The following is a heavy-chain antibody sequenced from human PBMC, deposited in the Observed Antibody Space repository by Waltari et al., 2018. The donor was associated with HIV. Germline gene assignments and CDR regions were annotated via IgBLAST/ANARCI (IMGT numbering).Heavy chain of an antibody. CDR3: ASPSIRAGMDV. Sequence: EVKLVESGGGLVQPGGSLRLSCSDSGFPLRNFWMSWVRQAPGKGLEWLANIKQDGSEKYYVDSVKGRFTISRDNAKNSLYLQMNSLRAEDTAVYYCASPSIRAGMDVWGQGTTVTVSS. V-gene: IGHV3-7*01. D-gene: IGHD2-2*02. J-gene: IGHJ6*02. CDR2: IKQDGSEK. CDR1: GFPLRNFW.